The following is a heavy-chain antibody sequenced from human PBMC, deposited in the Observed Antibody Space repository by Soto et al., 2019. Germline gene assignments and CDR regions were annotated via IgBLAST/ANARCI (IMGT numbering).Heavy chain of an antibody. Sequence: GASVKVSCKASGGTFSSYAISWVRQAPGQGLEWMGGIIPIFGTANYAQKFQGRVTITADESTSTAYMELSSLRSEDTAVYYCARGSIAARRYYYYYGMDFWGQGTTVTVSS. V-gene: IGHV1-69*13. CDR2: IIPIFGTA. CDR1: GGTFSSYA. J-gene: IGHJ6*02. D-gene: IGHD6-6*01. CDR3: ARGSIAARRYYYYYGMDF.